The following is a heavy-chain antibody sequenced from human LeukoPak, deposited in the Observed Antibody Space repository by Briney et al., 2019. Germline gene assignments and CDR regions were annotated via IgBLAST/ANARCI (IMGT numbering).Heavy chain of an antibody. CDR1: GYSISSGYY. CDR3: ARAGDSSSWYHYYYYYMDV. D-gene: IGHD6-13*01. J-gene: IGHJ6*03. V-gene: IGHV4-38-2*02. CDR2: IYYSGST. Sequence: SGTLSLTCTVSGYSISSGYYWGWIRQPPGKGLEWIGYIYYSGSTNYNPSLKSRVTISVDTSKNQFSLKLSSVTAADTAVYYCARAGDSSSWYHYYYYYMDVWGKGTTVTVSS.